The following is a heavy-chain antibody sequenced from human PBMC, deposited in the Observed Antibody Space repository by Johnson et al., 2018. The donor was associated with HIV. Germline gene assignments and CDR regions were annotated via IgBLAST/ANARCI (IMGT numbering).Heavy chain of an antibody. D-gene: IGHD2-8*02. J-gene: IGHJ3*02. V-gene: IGHV3-20*04. CDR2: INWNGGST. CDR1: GFSFSDYD. Sequence: VQLVESGGGLVQPGGSLRLSCAASGFSFSDYDMHWVRQAPGKGLEWVSGINWNGGSTGYADSVKGRFTISRDNAKNSLYLQMNSLRAEDTALYYCARGGYCTGGAFDIWGQGTMVTVSS. CDR3: ARGGYCTGGAFDI.